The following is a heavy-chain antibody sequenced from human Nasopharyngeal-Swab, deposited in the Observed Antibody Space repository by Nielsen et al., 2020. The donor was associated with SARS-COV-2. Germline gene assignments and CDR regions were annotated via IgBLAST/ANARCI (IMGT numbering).Heavy chain of an antibody. D-gene: IGHD3-22*01. J-gene: IGHJ4*02. CDR1: GGSIRSSSYY. Sequence: SETLSLTCTVSGGSIRSSSYYWGWIRQPPGKGLEWIGSIYYTGNTYYNPSLKSRLTMLLDTSNNQFSLKLNSVTAADTAVYYCARDRESSGYYQTFDYWGQGTLVTVSS. CDR3: ARDRESSGYYQTFDY. CDR2: IYYTGNT. V-gene: IGHV4-39*07.